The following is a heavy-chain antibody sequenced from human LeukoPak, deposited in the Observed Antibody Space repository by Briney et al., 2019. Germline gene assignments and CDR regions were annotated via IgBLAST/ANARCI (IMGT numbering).Heavy chain of an antibody. CDR2: ISSSSSTI. D-gene: IGHD5-12*01. J-gene: IGHJ4*02. CDR3: ATELVATIGYYFDY. CDR1: GFTFSSYA. V-gene: IGHV3-48*04. Sequence: GGSLRLSCAASGFTFSSYAMSWVRQAPGKGLEWVSYISSSSSTIYYADSVKGRFTISRDNAKNSLYLQMNSLRAEDTAVYYCATELVATIGYYFDYWGQGTLVTVSS.